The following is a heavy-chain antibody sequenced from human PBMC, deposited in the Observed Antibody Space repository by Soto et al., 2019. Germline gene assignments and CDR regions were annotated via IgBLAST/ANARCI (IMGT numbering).Heavy chain of an antibody. V-gene: IGHV3-30*18. CDR3: AKDLYGSETYTYYCGMDV. J-gene: IGHJ6*02. CDR1: GFTFGRFG. D-gene: IGHD3-10*01. Sequence: SLTLSCTASGFTFGRFGMHWGRQAPGKGLEWVAVISYDGSNRFYADSVKCRFTISRDNSKNTLYLQMNSLRPEDAAVYYCAKDLYGSETYTYYCGMDVWGQGNTGTVSS. CDR2: ISYDGSNR.